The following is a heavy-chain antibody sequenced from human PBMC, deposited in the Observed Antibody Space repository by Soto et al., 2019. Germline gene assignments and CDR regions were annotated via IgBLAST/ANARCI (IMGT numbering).Heavy chain of an antibody. CDR3: AAPPIYSNDRGMDV. CDR2: IVVGSGNR. CDR1: GFTFTSSA. V-gene: IGHV1-58*01. Sequence: QMQLLQSGPEVKKPGTSVKVSCKASGFTFTSSAVQWVRQARGPRLEWLGWIVVGSGNRNYAQKFQERGTITRDMSTRTDYMELSSMRYEDTDVYYCAAPPIYSNDRGMDVWGQGTTVTVS. J-gene: IGHJ6*01. D-gene: IGHD4-4*01.